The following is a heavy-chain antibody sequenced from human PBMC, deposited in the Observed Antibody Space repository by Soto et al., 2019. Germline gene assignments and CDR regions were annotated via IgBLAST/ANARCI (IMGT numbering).Heavy chain of an antibody. J-gene: IGHJ6*02. V-gene: IGHV4-39*01. CDR3: AKTPRFTGRWNARGYYYFGMDV. CDR2: IYYSGST. D-gene: IGHD1-1*01. CDR1: GGSVNSSSYY. Sequence: SETLSLTCSVSGGSVNSSSYYWGWMRQAPGKGLEWLGSIYYSGSTYYNPSLKSRITISVDISENQFSLRLTSVTAADTGVYYCAKTPRFTGRWNARGYYYFGMDVWGQGTTVTVSS.